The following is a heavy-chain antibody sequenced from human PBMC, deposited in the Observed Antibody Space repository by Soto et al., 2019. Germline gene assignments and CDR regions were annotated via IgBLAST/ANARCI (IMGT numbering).Heavy chain of an antibody. J-gene: IGHJ4*02. Sequence: VGSLRLSCAASGFTFSNAWMSWVRQAPGKGLEWVGRIKSKTDGGTTDYAAPVKGRFTISRDDSKNTLYLQMNSLKTEDTAVYYCTTWVYYYDSSHINYFDYWGQGTLVTVSS. CDR1: GFTFSNAW. CDR2: IKSKTDGGTT. CDR3: TTWVYYYDSSHINYFDY. D-gene: IGHD3-22*01. V-gene: IGHV3-15*01.